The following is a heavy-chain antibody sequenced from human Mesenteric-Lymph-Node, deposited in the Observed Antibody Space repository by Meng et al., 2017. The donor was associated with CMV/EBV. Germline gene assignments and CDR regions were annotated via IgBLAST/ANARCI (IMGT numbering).Heavy chain of an antibody. CDR3: ARALLWCGEDDYYGMDV. CDR1: GYTFTSYY. V-gene: IGHV1-46*01. CDR2: INPSGGST. D-gene: IGHD3-10*01. Sequence: ASVKVSCKASGYTFTSYYMHWVRQAPGQGLEWMGIINPSGGSTSYAQKFQGRVTMTRDTSTSTVYMELSSLRSEDTAVYYCARALLWCGEDDYYGMDVWGQGTTVTVSS. J-gene: IGHJ6*02.